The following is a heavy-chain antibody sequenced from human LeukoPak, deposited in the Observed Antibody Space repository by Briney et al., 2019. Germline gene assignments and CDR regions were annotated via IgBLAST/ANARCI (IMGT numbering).Heavy chain of an antibody. CDR3: ARGGYYYDSSGYHYYYYYMDV. CDR1: GGSISSYY. V-gene: IGHV4-4*07. Sequence: SETLSLTCTVSGGSISSYYWSWIRQPAGKGLEWIGRIYTSGSTNYNPSLKSRVTMSVDTSKNQFSLKLSSVTAADTAVYYCARGGYYYDSSGYHYYYYYMDVWGKGTTVTISS. D-gene: IGHD3-22*01. CDR2: IYTSGST. J-gene: IGHJ6*03.